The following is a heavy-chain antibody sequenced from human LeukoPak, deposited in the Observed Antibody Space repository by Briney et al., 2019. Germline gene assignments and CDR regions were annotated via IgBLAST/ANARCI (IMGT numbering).Heavy chain of an antibody. CDR2: IYYSGST. CDR1: GGSVSSYY. J-gene: IGHJ2*01. CDR3: ARPRGANWYFDL. Sequence: PSETLSLTCTVSGGSVSSYYWSWIRQPPGKGLEWIGYIYYSGSTNYNPSLKSRVTISVDTSKNQFSLKLSSVTAADTAVYYCARPRGANWYFDLWGRGTLVTVSS. V-gene: IGHV4-59*02. D-gene: IGHD4/OR15-4a*01.